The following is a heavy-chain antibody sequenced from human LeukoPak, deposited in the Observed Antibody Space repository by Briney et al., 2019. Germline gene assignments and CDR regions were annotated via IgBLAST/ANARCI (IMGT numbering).Heavy chain of an antibody. V-gene: IGHV3-7*01. Sequence: GGSLRLSCAASGFTFSNHWMNWVRQAPGKGLQWLAKIDPDGRDTQHVDSIKGRFTISRDNAKNSLFTHMNSLRAEDTAVYYCAKDADWASDYWGQGTLVTVSS. D-gene: IGHD3-9*01. CDR3: AKDADWASDY. J-gene: IGHJ4*02. CDR2: IDPDGRDT. CDR1: GFTFSNHW.